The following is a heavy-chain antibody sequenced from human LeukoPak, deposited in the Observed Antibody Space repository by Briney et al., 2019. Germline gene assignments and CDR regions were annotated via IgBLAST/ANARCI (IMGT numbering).Heavy chain of an antibody. CDR1: GFTFSDYY. CDR3: ARDFDYGDYGGWFDP. CDR2: ISSSGSTI. D-gene: IGHD4-17*01. V-gene: IGHV3-11*04. Sequence: GGSLRLSCAASGFTFSDYYMSWIRQAAGKGLEWVSYISSSGSTIYYADSVKGRFTISRDNAKNSLYLQMNSLRAEDTAVYYCARDFDYGDYGGWFDPWGQGTLVTVSS. J-gene: IGHJ5*02.